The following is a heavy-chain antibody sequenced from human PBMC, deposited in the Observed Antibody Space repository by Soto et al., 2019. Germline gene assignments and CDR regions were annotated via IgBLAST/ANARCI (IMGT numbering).Heavy chain of an antibody. J-gene: IGHJ6*03. CDR2: ITWNGGSI. CDR1: GFSFDDYA. Sequence: EVQLVESGGGLVQPGRSLRLSCAASGFSFDDYAMHWVRQAPGKGLEWVSGITWNGGSIGYADSVKGRFTISRDNAKNSLYLQMNSLRAEDTALYDCAKDSTLYYYCCMDVWGKGTTVTVSS. V-gene: IGHV3-9*01. CDR3: AKDSTLYYYCCMDV.